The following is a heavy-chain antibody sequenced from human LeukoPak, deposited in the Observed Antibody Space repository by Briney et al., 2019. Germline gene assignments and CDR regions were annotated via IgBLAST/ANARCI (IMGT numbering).Heavy chain of an antibody. J-gene: IGHJ4*02. CDR2: IKSKTDGGTT. CDR3: TTIVAAGHFDY. CDR1: GFTFSNAW. D-gene: IGHD6-13*01. Sequence: GGSLRLSCAASGFTFSNAWMSWVRQAPGKGLEWVGRIKSKTDGGTTDYAATVKGRFTISGDDSKNTLYLQMNSLKTEDTAVYYCTTIVAAGHFDYWGQGTLVTVSS. V-gene: IGHV3-15*01.